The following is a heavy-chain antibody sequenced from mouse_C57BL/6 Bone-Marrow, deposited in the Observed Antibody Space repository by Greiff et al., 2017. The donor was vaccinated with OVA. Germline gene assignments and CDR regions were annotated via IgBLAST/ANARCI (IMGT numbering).Heavy chain of an antibody. J-gene: IGHJ3*01. V-gene: IGHV14-3*01. CDR2: IDPANGNP. CDR1: GFNIKNTY. Sequence: VQLQQSVAELVRPGASVKLSCTASGFNIKNTYMHWVKQRPEQGLEWIGRIDPANGNPKYDPKFQGKATLTADTSSTTADLQLSSLTSEDAAIYYCARAAPRAWFAYWGQGTLVTVSA. CDR3: ARAAPRAWFAY.